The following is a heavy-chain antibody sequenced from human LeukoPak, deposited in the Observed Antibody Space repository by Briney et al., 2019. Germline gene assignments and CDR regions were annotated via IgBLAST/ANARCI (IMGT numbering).Heavy chain of an antibody. CDR1: GGTFSSYA. CDR2: IIPIFGTA. J-gene: IGHJ5*02. CDR3: AREPNPYCSSTSCYRNWFDP. D-gene: IGHD2-2*01. Sequence: SVKVSCKASGGTFSSYAISWVRQAPGQGLEWMGGIIPIFGTANYAQKFQGRVTITTDESTSTAYMELSSLRSEDTAVYYCAREPNPYCSSTSCYRNWFDPWGQGTLVIVSS. V-gene: IGHV1-69*05.